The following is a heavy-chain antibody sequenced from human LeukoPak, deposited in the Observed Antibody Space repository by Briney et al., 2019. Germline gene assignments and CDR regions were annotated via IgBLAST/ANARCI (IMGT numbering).Heavy chain of an antibody. CDR1: GGSISSYY. CDR2: IYYSGST. CDR3: AREGGLGYSYGDYYYYYMDV. J-gene: IGHJ6*03. Sequence: SETLSLTCTVSGGSISSYYWSWIRQPPGKGLEWIGYIYYSGSTNYNPSLKSRVTISVDTSKNQFSLKLSSVTAADTAVYYCAREGGLGYSYGDYYYYYMDVWGKGTTVTVSS. V-gene: IGHV4-59*01. D-gene: IGHD5-18*01.